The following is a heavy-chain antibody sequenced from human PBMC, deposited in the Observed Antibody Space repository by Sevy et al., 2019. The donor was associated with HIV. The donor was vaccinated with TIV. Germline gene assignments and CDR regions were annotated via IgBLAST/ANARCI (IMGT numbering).Heavy chain of an antibody. D-gene: IGHD6-13*01. CDR2: ISSNSNYI. Sequence: GGSLRLSCAASGFTFSSYSMNWVRQAPGKGLEWVSSISSNSNYIYYGDSVKGRFTISRDNAKNLLHLQMNSLRAEDTAVYYCRRSAQQLRGFDYWGQGTLVTVSS. CDR3: RRSAQQLRGFDY. CDR1: GFTFSSYS. V-gene: IGHV3-21*01. J-gene: IGHJ4*02.